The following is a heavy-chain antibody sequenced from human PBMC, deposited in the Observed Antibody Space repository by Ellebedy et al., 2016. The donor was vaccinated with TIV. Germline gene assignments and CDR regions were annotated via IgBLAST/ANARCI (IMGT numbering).Heavy chain of an antibody. D-gene: IGHD3-3*01. CDR3: ARNPDGYYDFWSGYYKIDGEAYYFDY. V-gene: IGHV3-53*01. Sequence: GESLKISCAASGFTVSSSYMSWVRQAPGKGLEWASVVCSGGSTYYAVSVQGRFTISIDNAKNSLYLQMNSLRAEDTAVYYCARNPDGYYDFWSGYYKIDGEAYYFDYWGQGTLVTVSS. CDR2: VCSGGST. J-gene: IGHJ4*02. CDR1: GFTVSSSY.